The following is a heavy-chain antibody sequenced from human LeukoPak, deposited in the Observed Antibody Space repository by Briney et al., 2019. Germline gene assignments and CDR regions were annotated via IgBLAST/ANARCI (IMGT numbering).Heavy chain of an antibody. D-gene: IGHD2-15*01. Sequence: SQTLSLTCTVSGGSISSGGYYWSWIHQHPGKGLEWIGYFYYSGSTYYNPSLKSRVTISVDTSKNQFSLKLSSVTAADTAVYYCASSHCSGGSCYWGFWFDPWGQGTLVTVSS. CDR3: ASSHCSGGSCYWGFWFDP. V-gene: IGHV4-31*03. CDR2: FYYSGST. J-gene: IGHJ5*02. CDR1: GGSISSGGYY.